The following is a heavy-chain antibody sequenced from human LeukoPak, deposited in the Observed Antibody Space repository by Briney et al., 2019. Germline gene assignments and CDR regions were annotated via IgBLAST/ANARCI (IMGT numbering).Heavy chain of an antibody. D-gene: IGHD6-19*01. V-gene: IGHV3-7*01. J-gene: IGHJ3*02. CDR3: AREGRGWAVAGTSAFDI. Sequence: GGSLRLSCAASGSTFSSYWMSWVRQAPGKGLEWVANIKQDGSEKYYVDYVKGRFTISRGNAKNLLYLQMNSLRAEDTAVYYCAREGRGWAVAGTSAFDIWCQGTMVTVSS. CDR1: GSTFSSYW. CDR2: IKQDGSEK.